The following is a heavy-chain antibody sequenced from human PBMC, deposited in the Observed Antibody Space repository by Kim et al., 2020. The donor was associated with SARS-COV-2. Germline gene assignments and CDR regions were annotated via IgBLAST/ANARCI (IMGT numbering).Heavy chain of an antibody. CDR2: IIPIFGTA. V-gene: IGHV1-69*13. CDR3: ARVANYYGSGNSYYFDY. CDR1: GGTFSSYA. D-gene: IGHD3-10*01. Sequence: SVKVSCKASGGTFSSYAISWVRQAPGQGLEWMGGIIPIFGTANYAQKFQGRVTITADESTSTAYMELSSLRSEDTAVYYCARVANYYGSGNSYYFDYWGQGTLVTVSS. J-gene: IGHJ4*02.